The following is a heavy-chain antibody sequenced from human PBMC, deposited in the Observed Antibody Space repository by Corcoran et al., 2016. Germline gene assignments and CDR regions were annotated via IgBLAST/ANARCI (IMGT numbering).Heavy chain of an antibody. Sequence: EVQLVESGGDLVQPGGSLRLSCVASGLTFTDYWMHWVRQIPGKGLVWLARIKGDGSSITYADSVKGRFNISRDNDKNILYLQMNSIRADEMAVYYCAVDRVIRWRSWFPPWVQGTLVT. CDR1: GLTFTDYW. J-gene: IGHJ5*02. CDR3: AVDRVIRWRSWFPP. D-gene: IGHD3-16*02. CDR2: IKGDGSSI. V-gene: IGHV3-74*03.